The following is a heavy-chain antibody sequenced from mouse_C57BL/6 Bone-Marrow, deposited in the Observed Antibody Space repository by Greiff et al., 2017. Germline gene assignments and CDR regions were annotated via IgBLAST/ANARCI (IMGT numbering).Heavy chain of an antibody. CDR3: AREGNYYSYYAMDY. V-gene: IGHV1-81*01. CDR1: GYTFTSYG. CDR2: IYPRSGNT. Sequence: VKLMESGAELARPGASVKLSCKASGYTFTSYGISWVKQRTGQGLEWLGEIYPRSGNTYYNEKFKGKATLTADKSSSTAYMELRSLTSEDSAVYFCAREGNYYSYYAMDYWGQGTSVTVSS. D-gene: IGHD2-1*01. J-gene: IGHJ4*01.